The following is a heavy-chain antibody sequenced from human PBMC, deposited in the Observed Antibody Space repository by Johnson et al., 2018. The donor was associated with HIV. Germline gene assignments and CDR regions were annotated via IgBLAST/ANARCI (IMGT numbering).Heavy chain of an antibody. CDR1: GFTFSS. D-gene: IGHD4-17*01. J-gene: IGHJ3*02. CDR2: ISHDGSHT. CDR3: AREGGNDYGDYVGGGALDI. Sequence: QVQLVESGGGVVQPGRSLRLSCAASGFTFSSMHWDRQAPGKGLEWVAVISHDGSHTYYADSVKGRFTISRDNSKNTLYLQMNSLRAEDTAVYYCAREGGNDYGDYVGGGALDIWGQGTMVTVSS. V-gene: IGHV3-30*03.